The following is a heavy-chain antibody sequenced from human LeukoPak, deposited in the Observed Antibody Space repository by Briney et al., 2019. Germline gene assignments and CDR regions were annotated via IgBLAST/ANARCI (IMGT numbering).Heavy chain of an antibody. V-gene: IGHV4-4*02. D-gene: IGHD3-9*01. CDR1: GVSISSSEW. CDR2: IHRAGRT. Sequence: SGTLSLTCAVSGVSISSSEWWIWVRQPPGQGLEWIGEIHRAGRTRYNPSLKSRVTISMDYSKNQFSLKLTSVTAADTAIYYCGKTDIYFNPIDYWGPGSLVAVSS. CDR3: GKTDIYFNPIDY. J-gene: IGHJ4*02.